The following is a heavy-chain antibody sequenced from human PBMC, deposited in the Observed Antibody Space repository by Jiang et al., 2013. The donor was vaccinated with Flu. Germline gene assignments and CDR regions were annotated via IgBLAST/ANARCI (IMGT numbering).Heavy chain of an antibody. CDR3: AGTLPRRALDI. CDR2: IKQDGSXK. D-gene: IGHD2/OR15-2a*01. J-gene: IGHJ3*02. Sequence: ASGFTFSSYWMSWVRQAPGKGLEWVANIKQDGSXKYYVDSVKGRFTISRDNSKDTLYLHMNSLRAEDTAVYYCAGTLPRRALDIWGQGTMVTVSS. CDR1: GFTFSSYW. V-gene: IGHV3-7*01.